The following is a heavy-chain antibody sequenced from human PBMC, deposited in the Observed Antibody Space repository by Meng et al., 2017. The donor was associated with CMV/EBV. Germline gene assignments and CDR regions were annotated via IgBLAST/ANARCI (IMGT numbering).Heavy chain of an antibody. V-gene: IGHV4-30-4*08. CDR2: IYYSGSP. CDR3: ARDNRRGGVDY. D-gene: IGHD3-3*01. Sequence: PELCKPSRSLHLARTVSRGSISIVDYYLGWIRQPPGKGLEWIGYIYYSGSPYYNPSLKSRVTISVDTSKNQFSLKLSSVTAADTAVYYCARDNRRGGVDYWGQGTLVTVSS. J-gene: IGHJ4*02. CDR1: RGSISIVDYY.